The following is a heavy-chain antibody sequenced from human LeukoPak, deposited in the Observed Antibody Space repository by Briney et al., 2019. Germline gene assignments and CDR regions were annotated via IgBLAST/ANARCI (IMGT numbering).Heavy chain of an antibody. CDR2: ISAYNGNT. D-gene: IGHD6-19*01. CDR1: GYTFTSYG. CDR3: ARPFSSGWPFDY. J-gene: IGHJ4*02. V-gene: IGHV1-18*01. Sequence: ASVKVSCKASGYTFTSYGISWVRQAPGQGLEWMGWISAYNGNTNYAQKLQGRVTMTTGTSTSTAYMELRSLRSGDTAVYYCARPFSSGWPFDYWGQGTLVTVSS.